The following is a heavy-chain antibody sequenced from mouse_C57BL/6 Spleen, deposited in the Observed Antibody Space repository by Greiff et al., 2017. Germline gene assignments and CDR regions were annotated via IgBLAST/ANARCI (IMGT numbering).Heavy chain of an antibody. V-gene: IGHV3-6*01. Sequence: EVQLQESGPGLVKPSQSLSLTCSVTGYSITSGYYWNWIRQFPGNKLEWMGYISYDGSNNYNPSIKNRISITRDTSKNQFFLKLNSVTTEDTATYYCARKTLIPYAMDYWGQGTSVTVSS. J-gene: IGHJ4*01. CDR2: ISYDGSN. CDR1: GYSITSGYY. CDR3: ARKTLIPYAMDY.